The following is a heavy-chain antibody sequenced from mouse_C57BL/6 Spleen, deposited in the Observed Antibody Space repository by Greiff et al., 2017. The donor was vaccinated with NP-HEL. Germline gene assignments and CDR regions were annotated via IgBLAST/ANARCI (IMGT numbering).Heavy chain of an antibody. CDR3: ARAYGSSLYYVDY. CDR1: GFNIKDYY. CDR2: IDPEDGET. V-gene: IGHV14-2*01. J-gene: IGHJ2*01. Sequence: VQLKESGAELVKPGASVKLSCTASGFNIKDYYMHWVKQRTEQGLEWIGRIDPEDGETKYAPKFQGKATITADTSSNTAYLQLSSLTSEDTAVYYCARAYGSSLYYVDYWGKGTTLSVSA. D-gene: IGHD1-1*01.